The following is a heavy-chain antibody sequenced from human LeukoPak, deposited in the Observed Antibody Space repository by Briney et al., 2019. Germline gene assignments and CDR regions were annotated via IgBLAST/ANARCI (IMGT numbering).Heavy chain of an antibody. D-gene: IGHD6-19*01. CDR1: GFTFDDYA. J-gene: IGHJ4*02. V-gene: IGHV3-43*02. CDR2: ITGDGRNT. Sequence: PGGSLRLSCAASGFTFDDYAMDWVRQAPGKGLEWVSLITGDGRNTYYADSVEGRFTISRDNSKHSLYLQMNSLRIEDTAFYYCAKPRGSGWFPFDYWGQGTLVTVSS. CDR3: AKPRGSGWFPFDY.